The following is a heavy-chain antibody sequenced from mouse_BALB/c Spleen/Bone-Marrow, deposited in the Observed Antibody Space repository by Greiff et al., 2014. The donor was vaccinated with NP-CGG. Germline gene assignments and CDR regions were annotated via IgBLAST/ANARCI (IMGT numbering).Heavy chain of an antibody. V-gene: IGHV5-17*02. Sequence: VQLQQSGGGLVQPGGSRKLSCAASGFTFSSFGMHWVRQAPERGLEWVAYISSGSSTIYYADTVKGRFTISRDNPKNTLFLQMTSLRSEDTAMYYCARGGNWEDSDYWGQGTTLTVSS. D-gene: IGHD4-1*01. CDR2: ISSGSSTI. CDR3: ARGGNWEDSDY. CDR1: GFTFSSFG. J-gene: IGHJ2*01.